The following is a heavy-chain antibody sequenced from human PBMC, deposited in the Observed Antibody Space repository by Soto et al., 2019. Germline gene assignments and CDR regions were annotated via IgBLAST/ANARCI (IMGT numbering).Heavy chain of an antibody. CDR3: ARDLNDFWSGPTTYYYMDV. Sequence: GGSLRLSCAGSGFTFSSYSMNWVRQAPGKGLEWVSSISSSSSYIYYADSVKGRFTISRDNAKNSLYLQMNSLRAEDTAVYYCARDLNDFWSGPTTYYYMDVWGKGTTVTVSS. CDR1: GFTFSSYS. D-gene: IGHD3-3*01. CDR2: ISSSSSYI. J-gene: IGHJ6*03. V-gene: IGHV3-21*01.